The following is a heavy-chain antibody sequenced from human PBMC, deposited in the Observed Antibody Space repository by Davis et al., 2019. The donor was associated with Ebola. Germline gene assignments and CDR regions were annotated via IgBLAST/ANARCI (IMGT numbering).Heavy chain of an antibody. V-gene: IGHV1-2*02. J-gene: IGHJ3*02. CDR3: ARTYYSSGWYDAFDI. D-gene: IGHD6-19*01. Sequence: ASVKVSCKASGYTFTGYYMHWVRQAPGQGLEWMGWINPNSGGTNYAQKFQGRVTMTRDTSISTAYMELSRLRSEDTAVDYCARTYYSSGWYDAFDIWGQGTMVTVSS. CDR1: GYTFTGYY. CDR2: INPNSGGT.